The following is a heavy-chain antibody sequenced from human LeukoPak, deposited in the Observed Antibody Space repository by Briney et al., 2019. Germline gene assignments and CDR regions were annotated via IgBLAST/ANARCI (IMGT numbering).Heavy chain of an antibody. Sequence: PSETLSLTCTVSGGSISSYYWGWIRQPPGKGLEWIGSIYYSGSTYYNPSLKSRVTISVDTSKNQFSLKLSSVTAADTAVYYCAREAPGGSGSYYADYWGQGTLVTVSS. CDR3: AREAPGGSGSYYADY. D-gene: IGHD3-10*01. J-gene: IGHJ4*02. CDR1: GGSISSYY. V-gene: IGHV4-39*07. CDR2: IYYSGST.